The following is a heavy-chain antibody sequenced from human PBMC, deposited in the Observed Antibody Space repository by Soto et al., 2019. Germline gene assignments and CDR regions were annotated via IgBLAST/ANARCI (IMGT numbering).Heavy chain of an antibody. J-gene: IGHJ3*01. CDR2: IYHSGNT. Sequence: QLQLQESGSGLVKPSQTLSLTCAVSGGSISSGGYSWTWIRQPPGKGLEWIGYIYHSGNTYYNPSLKSRLTISGDRSKNQFTLNLSSVTAEDTAVYYCASNVAADDAFDVWGQGTMVTVSS. CDR3: ASNVAADDAFDV. V-gene: IGHV4-30-2*01. D-gene: IGHD2-15*01. CDR1: GGSISSGGYS.